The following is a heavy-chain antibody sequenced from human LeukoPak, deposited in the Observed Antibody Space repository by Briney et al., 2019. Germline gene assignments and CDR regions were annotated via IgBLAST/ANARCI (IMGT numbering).Heavy chain of an antibody. D-gene: IGHD3-9*01. CDR3: AREGFDLLTGYYAAPYFDY. J-gene: IGHJ4*02. CDR1: GGSISSYY. CDR2: IYYSGST. Sequence: SETLSLTCTVSGGSISSYYWSWIRQPPGKGLEWIGYIYYSGSTNYNPSLKSRVTISVDTSKNQFSLKLSSVTAADTAVYYCAREGFDLLTGYYAAPYFDYWGQGILVTVSS. V-gene: IGHV4-59*12.